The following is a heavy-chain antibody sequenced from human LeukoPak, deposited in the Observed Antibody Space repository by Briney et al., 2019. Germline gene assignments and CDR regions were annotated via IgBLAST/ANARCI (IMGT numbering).Heavy chain of an antibody. V-gene: IGHV4-39*01. CDR2: IFHGGNT. CDR3: ARLFPRYGMDV. CDR1: GDSITSSAFY. J-gene: IGHJ6*02. Sequence: SETLSLTCTVSGDSITSSAFYWGWIRQAPGKGLEWIGNIFHGGNTYYNPSLKSRVTISVDTSKNQFSLKLSSVTAADTAVYYCARLFPRYGMDVWGQGTTVTVSS.